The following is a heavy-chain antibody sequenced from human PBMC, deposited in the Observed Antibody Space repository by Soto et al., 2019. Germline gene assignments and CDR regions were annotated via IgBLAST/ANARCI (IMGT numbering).Heavy chain of an antibody. V-gene: IGHV4-59*01. CDR2: IFFSEHF. J-gene: IGHJ4*02. CDR1: VSFGPYY. D-gene: IGHD3-16*02. Sequence: QVQLQESGPGLVQPSETLSLTCVGVSFGPYYWSWIRQPPGKGLEWLGYIFFSEHFKYNPSLKSRVTVSVDPSMSPVSRSLTSVIAADTAVYCCAREGGGYRFDHRGQGTLVTVSS. CDR3: AREGGGYRFDH.